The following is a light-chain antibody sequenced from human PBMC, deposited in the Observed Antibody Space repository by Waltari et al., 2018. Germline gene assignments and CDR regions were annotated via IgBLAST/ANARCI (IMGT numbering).Light chain of an antibody. Sequence: QSALTQPPSASGSPGQSVTISCTATSTDVGGYNYVSWYQQHPGKAPTLMIYEVTKRPSGVPDRFSGSKSGNTASLTVSGLQAEDEAVYYCSSYAGSNHLIFGGGTELTVL. J-gene: IGLJ2*01. V-gene: IGLV2-8*01. CDR3: SSYAGSNHLI. CDR2: EVT. CDR1: STDVGGYNY.